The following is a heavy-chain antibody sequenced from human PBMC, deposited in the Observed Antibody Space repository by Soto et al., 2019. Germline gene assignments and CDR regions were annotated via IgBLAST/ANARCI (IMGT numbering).Heavy chain of an antibody. CDR1: GFTFSIYA. J-gene: IGHJ4*02. Sequence: PGGSLRLSCAASGFTFSIYAMNWVRQAPGKGLEWVSALSTSGGSTYYAVYVKGRFTISRDNSKNTLYLQMNSLRAEDTAMYYCAKAGTHPDFDYWGQGTLVTVSS. D-gene: IGHD1-1*01. V-gene: IGHV3-23*01. CDR2: LSTSGGST. CDR3: AKAGTHPDFDY.